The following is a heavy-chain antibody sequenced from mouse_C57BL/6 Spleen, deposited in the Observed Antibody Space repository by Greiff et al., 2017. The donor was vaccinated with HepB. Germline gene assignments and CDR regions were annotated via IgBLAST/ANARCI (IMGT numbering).Heavy chain of an antibody. D-gene: IGHD2-3*01. Sequence: EVQLVESGGDLVKPGGSLKLSCAASGFTFSSYGMSWVRQTPDKRLEWVATISSGGSYTYYPDSVKGRFTISRDNAKNTLYLQMSSLKSEDTAMYYSARHRYDPWFAYWGQGTPVTVSA. V-gene: IGHV5-6*01. CDR3: ARHRYDPWFAY. CDR2: ISSGGSYT. CDR1: GFTFSSYG. J-gene: IGHJ3*01.